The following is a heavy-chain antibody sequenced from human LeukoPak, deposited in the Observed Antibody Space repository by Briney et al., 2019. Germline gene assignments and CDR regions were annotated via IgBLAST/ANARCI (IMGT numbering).Heavy chain of an antibody. CDR3: AKTDSSSWYVSNWFDP. J-gene: IGHJ5*02. V-gene: IGHV3-23*01. CDR1: GFTLSSYA. D-gene: IGHD6-13*01. CDR2: ISGSCGST. Sequence: GGSLRLSCAASGFTLSSYAMSGVRQSPGKGVEWVSAISGSCGSTYYADSVEGRFTISRDNSKNTLYLQMNSLRAEDTAVYYCAKTDSSSWYVSNWFDPWGQGTLVTVSS.